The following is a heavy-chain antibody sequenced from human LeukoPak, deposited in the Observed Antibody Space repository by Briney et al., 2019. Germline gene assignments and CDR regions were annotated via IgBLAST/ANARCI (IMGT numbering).Heavy chain of an antibody. Sequence: SETLSLTCTVSGGSISSGGYYWSWIRQPPGKGLEWIGYIYHSGSTYYNPSHKSRVTISVDRSKNQFSLKLSSVTAADTAVYYCARASLAYCGGDCYYYWYFDLWGRGTLVTVSS. D-gene: IGHD2-21*02. V-gene: IGHV4-30-2*01. J-gene: IGHJ2*01. CDR3: ARASLAYCGGDCYYYWYFDL. CDR1: GGSISSGGYY. CDR2: IYHSGST.